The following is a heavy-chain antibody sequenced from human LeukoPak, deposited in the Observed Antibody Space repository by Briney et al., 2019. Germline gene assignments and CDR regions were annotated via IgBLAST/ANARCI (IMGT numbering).Heavy chain of an antibody. D-gene: IGHD6-13*01. CDR1: GFTFSSYA. CDR3: ARKPSSSWFNWFDP. J-gene: IGHJ5*02. V-gene: IGHV3-30*04. Sequence: PGGSLRLSCAASGFTFSSYAMHWVRQAPGKGLEWEAVISYDGSNKYYADSVKGRFTISRDNSKNTLYLQMNSLRAEDTAVYYCARKPSSSWFNWFDPWGQGTLVTVSS. CDR2: ISYDGSNK.